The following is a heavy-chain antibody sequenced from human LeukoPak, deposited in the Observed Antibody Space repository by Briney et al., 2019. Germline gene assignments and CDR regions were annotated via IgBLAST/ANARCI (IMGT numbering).Heavy chain of an antibody. J-gene: IGHJ4*02. CDR1: GGSISSGGYY. V-gene: IGHV4-31*03. CDR3: ARGRSYGNYFDY. CDR2: IYYSGNT. D-gene: IGHD5-18*01. Sequence: PSQTLSLTCTVSGGSISSGGYYWSWIRQHPGKGLEWIGYIYYSGNTYYNPSLKSRVTISVDTSKNQFSLKLSSVTAADTAVYYCARGRSYGNYFDYWGQGTLVTVSS.